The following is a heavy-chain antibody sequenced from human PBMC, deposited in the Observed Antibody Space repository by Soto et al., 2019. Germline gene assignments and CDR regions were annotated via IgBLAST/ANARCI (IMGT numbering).Heavy chain of an antibody. CDR1: GGSISSGGYS. CDR3: ARGEMATVTARFDL. J-gene: IGHJ5*02. CDR2: IYHSGST. D-gene: IGHD4-4*01. Sequence: PSETLSLTCAVSGGSISSGGYSWSWIRQPPGKGLEWIGYIYHSGSTYYNPSLKSRVTISVDRSKNQFSLKLSSVTAADTAVYYCARGEMATVTARFDLWGQGTLVTVSS. V-gene: IGHV4-30-2*01.